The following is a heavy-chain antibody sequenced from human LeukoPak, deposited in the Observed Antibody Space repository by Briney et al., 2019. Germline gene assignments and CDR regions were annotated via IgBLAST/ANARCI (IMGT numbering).Heavy chain of an antibody. J-gene: IGHJ4*02. CDR2: IYSGGST. D-gene: IGHD3-10*01. CDR3: ARAGGSGSYNFDY. CDR1: GFTVSSNY. Sequence: GGSLRLSCAPSGFTVSSNYMSWVRQAPGKGLEWVSVIYSGGSTYYADSVKGRFTISRDNSKNTLYLQMNSLRAEDTAVYYCARAGGSGSYNFDYWAQGTLVTVSS. V-gene: IGHV3-53*01.